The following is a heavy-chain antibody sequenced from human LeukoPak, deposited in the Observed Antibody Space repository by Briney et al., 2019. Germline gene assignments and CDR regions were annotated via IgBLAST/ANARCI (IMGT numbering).Heavy chain of an antibody. V-gene: IGHV3-23*01. CDR3: AKAMVRGKAVLTLIDY. D-gene: IGHD3-10*01. Sequence: PGGSLRLSCAASGFTFSSYAMSWVRQAPGKGLEWVSAISGSGGSTYYADSVKGRFTISRDNSKNTLYLQMNSLRAEDTAVYYCAKAMVRGKAVLTLIDYWGQGTLVTVSS. J-gene: IGHJ4*02. CDR2: ISGSGGST. CDR1: GFTFSSYA.